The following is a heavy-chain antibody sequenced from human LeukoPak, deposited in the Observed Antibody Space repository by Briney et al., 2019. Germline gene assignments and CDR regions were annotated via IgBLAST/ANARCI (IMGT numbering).Heavy chain of an antibody. Sequence: GGSLRLSCAASGFTFSSYSMNWVRQAPGKRLEWVSSISSSSSYIYYADSVKGRFTISRDAAKNSVYLQMNSLRAEDMAVYYCARGHFGLDYWGQGTLVTVSS. V-gene: IGHV3-21*04. J-gene: IGHJ4*02. CDR3: ARGHFGLDY. D-gene: IGHD3/OR15-3a*01. CDR1: GFTFSSYS. CDR2: ISSSSSYI.